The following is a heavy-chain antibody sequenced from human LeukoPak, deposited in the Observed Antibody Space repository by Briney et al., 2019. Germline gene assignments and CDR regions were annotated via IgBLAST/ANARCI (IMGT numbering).Heavy chain of an antibody. CDR1: GDSISSNSAT. Sequence: SQTLSLTCAISGDSISSNSATWNWIRQSPSRGLEWLGRTHYRSRWYNDYAVSVKSRIIINSDTSKNQFSLQLNSVTPEDTAVYYCAKDRGGSSSDWFDPWGQGTLVIVSS. J-gene: IGHJ5*02. V-gene: IGHV6-1*01. D-gene: IGHD6-6*01. CDR2: THYRSRWYN. CDR3: AKDRGGSSSDWFDP.